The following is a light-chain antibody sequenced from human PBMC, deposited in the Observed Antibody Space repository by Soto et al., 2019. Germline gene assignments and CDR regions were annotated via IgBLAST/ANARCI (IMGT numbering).Light chain of an antibody. CDR3: QQYYGSPPWP. Sequence: DIQMTQSPSTLSASVGDRVTITCRASHSISNLLAWYQKKPGRGPDLLIFDASRLEGGVPSRFSGSGSGAEFTLTISSLQPEDFATYFCQQYYGSPPWPFGQGTKVEV. CDR2: DAS. V-gene: IGKV1-5*01. CDR1: HSISNL. J-gene: IGKJ1*01.